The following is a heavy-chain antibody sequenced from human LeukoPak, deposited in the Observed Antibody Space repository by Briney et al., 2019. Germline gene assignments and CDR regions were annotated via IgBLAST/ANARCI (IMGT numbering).Heavy chain of an antibody. D-gene: IGHD3-10*01. CDR1: GGSISSSSYY. CDR3: ARLVWFGELSTRSWFDP. J-gene: IGHJ5*02. CDR2: IYYSGST. Sequence: SETLSLTCTVSGGSISSSSYYWGWIRQPPGKGLEWIGSIYYSGSTYYNPSLKSRVTISVDTSKNQFSLKLSSVAAADTAVYYCARLVWFGELSTRSWFDPWGQGTLVTVSS. V-gene: IGHV4-39*01.